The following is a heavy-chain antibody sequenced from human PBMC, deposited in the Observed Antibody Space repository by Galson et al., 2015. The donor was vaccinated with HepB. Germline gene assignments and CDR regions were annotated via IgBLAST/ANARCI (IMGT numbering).Heavy chain of an antibody. CDR1: GFTFGDYA. Sequence: SLRLSCAASGFTFGDYAMSWFRQAPGKGLEWVGFIRSKAYGGTTEYAASVKGRFTISRDDSKSIAYLQMNSLKTEDTAVYYCTRYLVLNDIVVVPAGRDYWGQGTLVTVSS. V-gene: IGHV3-49*03. J-gene: IGHJ4*02. CDR3: TRYLVLNDIVVVPAGRDY. CDR2: IRSKAYGGTT. D-gene: IGHD2-2*01.